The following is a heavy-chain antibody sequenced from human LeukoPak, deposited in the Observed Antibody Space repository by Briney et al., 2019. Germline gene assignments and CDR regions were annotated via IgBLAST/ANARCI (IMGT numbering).Heavy chain of an antibody. CDR3: AVLRSYRSFPPADY. J-gene: IGHJ4*02. D-gene: IGHD3-16*02. CDR2: ISSSSRYI. V-gene: IGHV3-21*01. Sequence: GGSLRLSCAASGFTFSSYSMNWVRQAPGKGLEWVSSISSSSRYIYYADSVKGRFTISRDNAKNSLYLQMNSLRAEDTAVYYCAVLRSYRSFPPADYWGQGTLVTVSS. CDR1: GFTFSSYS.